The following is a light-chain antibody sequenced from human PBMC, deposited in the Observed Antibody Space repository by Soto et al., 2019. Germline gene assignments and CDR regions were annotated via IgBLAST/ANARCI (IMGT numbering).Light chain of an antibody. J-gene: IGKJ1*01. CDR2: GAS. Sequence: EIAWTQSPATLYLSPGERATLSCRASQSVRNNYLAWYQQKPGQAPRLLIYGASNRATGIPDRFSGSGSGTDFTLTISRLEPEDFAVYYCQQYGSSGTFGQGTKVDIK. CDR3: QQYGSSGT. V-gene: IGKV3-20*01. CDR1: QSVRNNY.